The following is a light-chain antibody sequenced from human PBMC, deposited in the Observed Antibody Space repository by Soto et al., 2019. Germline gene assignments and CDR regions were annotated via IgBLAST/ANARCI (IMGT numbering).Light chain of an antibody. CDR1: RTNVGGHEY. CDR2: SVS. Sequence: QSALTQPRSVSGSPGQSVTISCTGTRTNVGGHEYVSWYQQHPGKAPELMIFSVSRRPSGVPDRFSGSKSGNTASLTISELQSEDEADYYSCSYAGGYAYVFGTGTKVTVL. J-gene: IGLJ1*01. CDR3: CSYAGGYAYV. V-gene: IGLV2-11*01.